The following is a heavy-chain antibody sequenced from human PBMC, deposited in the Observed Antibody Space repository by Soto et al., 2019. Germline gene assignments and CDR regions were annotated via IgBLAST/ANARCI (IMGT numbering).Heavy chain of an antibody. V-gene: IGHV3-7*01. CDR2: IKQDGSEK. CDR3: ARGPFYSNYVLRVRYYFDY. CDR1: GFTFSSYW. Sequence: GGSLRLSCAASGFTFSSYWMSWVRQAPGKGLEWVANIKQDGSEKYYVDSVKGRFTISRDNAKNSLYLQMNSLRAEDTAVYYCARGPFYSNYVLRVRYYFDYWGQGTLVTVSS. J-gene: IGHJ4*02. D-gene: IGHD4-4*01.